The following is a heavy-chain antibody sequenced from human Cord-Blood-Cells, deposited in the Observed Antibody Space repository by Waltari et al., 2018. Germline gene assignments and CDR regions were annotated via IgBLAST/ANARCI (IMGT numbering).Heavy chain of an antibody. D-gene: IGHD2-8*01. V-gene: IGHV4-30-2*01. J-gene: IGHJ3*02. CDR2: IYHSGST. CDR3: ARGQALIGDAFDI. CDR1: GGSISSGGYS. Sequence: QLQLQESGPGLVKPSQTLSLTCAVSGGSISSGGYSWSWIRQPPGKGLEWIGYIYHSGSTYYNPSLKSRVTISVDRSKNQFSLKLSSVTAADTAVYYCARGQALIGDAFDIWGQGTMVTVSS.